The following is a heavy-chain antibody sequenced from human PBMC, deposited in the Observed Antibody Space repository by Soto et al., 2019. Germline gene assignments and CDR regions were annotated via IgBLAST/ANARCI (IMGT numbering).Heavy chain of an antibody. J-gene: IGHJ4*02. V-gene: IGHV1-18*01. CDR1: GYTFTTYG. CDR2: IRAYNGNT. Sequence: QVQLVQSGPEVKKPGASVKVSCTASGYTFTTYGISWVRQAPGQGLEWVGRIRAYNGNTNYAQKLKGRVTMTTDTSTNTAYMELRGLTSGDTAVYYCARDQGAGAYYWGQGTLVTVSS. D-gene: IGHD1-26*01. CDR3: ARDQGAGAYY.